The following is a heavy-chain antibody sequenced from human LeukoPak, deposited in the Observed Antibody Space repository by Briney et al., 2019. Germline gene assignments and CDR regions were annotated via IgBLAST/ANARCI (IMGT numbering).Heavy chain of an antibody. D-gene: IGHD1-7*01. Sequence: ASVKVSCKVSGYTLTELSMYWVRQAPGKGLEWMGGSNPEDGETIYAQKFQGRVTMTEDTSTDTAYMELSSLRSEDTAMYYCVTDGLELWGYWGQGTLVTVSS. V-gene: IGHV1-24*01. CDR1: GYTLTELS. CDR3: VTDGLELWGY. J-gene: IGHJ4*02. CDR2: SNPEDGET.